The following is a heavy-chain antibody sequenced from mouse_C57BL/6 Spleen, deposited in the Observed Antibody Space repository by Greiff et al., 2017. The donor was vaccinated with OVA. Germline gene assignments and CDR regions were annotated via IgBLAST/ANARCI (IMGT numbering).Heavy chain of an antibody. CDR2: INPSTGGT. CDR3: ARSGGNYEGYFDV. V-gene: IGHV1-42*01. Sequence: VQLQQSGPELVKPGASVKISCKASGYSFTGYYMNWVKQSPEKSLEWIGEINPSTGGTTYNQKFKAKATLTVDKSSSTAYMQLKSLTSEDSAVYYCARSGGNYEGYFDVWGTGTTVTVSS. J-gene: IGHJ1*03. D-gene: IGHD2-1*01. CDR1: GYSFTGYY.